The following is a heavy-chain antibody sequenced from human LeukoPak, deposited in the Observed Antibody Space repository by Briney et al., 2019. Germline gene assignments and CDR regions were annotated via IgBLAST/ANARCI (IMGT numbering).Heavy chain of an antibody. D-gene: IGHD5-18*01. CDR2: IYYSGSA. Sequence: PSETLSLTCTVSGGSISSSSYYWGWIRQPPGKGLEWIGSIYYSGSAYYNPSLKSRVTISVDTSKNQFSLKLSSVTAADTAVYYCASLSGDTAMVRYYYYYYMDVWGKGTTVTVSS. J-gene: IGHJ6*03. CDR3: ASLSGDTAMVRYYYYYYMDV. V-gene: IGHV4-39*01. CDR1: GGSISSSSYY.